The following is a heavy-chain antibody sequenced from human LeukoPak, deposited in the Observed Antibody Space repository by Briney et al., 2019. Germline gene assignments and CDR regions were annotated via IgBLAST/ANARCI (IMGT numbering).Heavy chain of an antibody. Sequence: PSETLSLTCTVSGGSISSYYWSWIRQPPGKGLEWIGFIYYSGSTNYNPSLKSRVTISVDTSKNQFSLKLRSVTAADTAVYYCARPSLDYGGIDAFDFWGQGTLVTVSS. D-gene: IGHD4-23*01. CDR2: IYYSGST. CDR1: GGSISSYY. V-gene: IGHV4-59*08. CDR3: ARPSLDYGGIDAFDF. J-gene: IGHJ3*01.